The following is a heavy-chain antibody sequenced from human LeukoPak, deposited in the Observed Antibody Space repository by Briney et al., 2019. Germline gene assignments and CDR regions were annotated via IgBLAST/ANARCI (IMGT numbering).Heavy chain of an antibody. V-gene: IGHV3-23*01. Sequence: GGSLRLSCAASGFTFSTYSMTWVSWVRQAPGKGLEWVSAISGSGGSTYYADSVKGRFTISRDNSKNTLYLQMNSLRAEDTAVYYCAKDWPKWVPAAIISWFDPWGQGTLVTVSS. CDR3: AKDWPKWVPAAIISWFDP. D-gene: IGHD2-2*01. CDR1: GFTFSTYS. J-gene: IGHJ5*02. CDR2: ISGSGGST.